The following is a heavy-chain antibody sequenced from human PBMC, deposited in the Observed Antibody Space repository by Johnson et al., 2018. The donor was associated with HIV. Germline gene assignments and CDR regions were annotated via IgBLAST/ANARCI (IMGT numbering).Heavy chain of an antibody. J-gene: IGHJ3*02. CDR2: ISYDGSNK. D-gene: IGHD6-19*01. Sequence: QVQLVESGGGVVQPGRSLRLSCAASGFTFSSYAMHWVRQAPGKGLEWVAAISYDGSNKDYAYSVKGRFTISRDNAKNSLYLQMNSLRAEDTALYYCAKEASGWYHAGDAFDIWGQGTMVTVSS. CDR3: AKEASGWYHAGDAFDI. CDR1: GFTFSSYA. V-gene: IGHV3-30*04.